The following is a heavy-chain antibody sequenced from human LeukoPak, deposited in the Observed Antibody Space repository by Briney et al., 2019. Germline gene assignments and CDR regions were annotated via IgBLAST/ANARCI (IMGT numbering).Heavy chain of an antibody. V-gene: IGHV4-61*05. D-gene: IGHD1-26*01. J-gene: IGHJ4*02. CDR1: GGSISSSSYY. CDR2: IYYSGST. Sequence: PSETLYLTCTVSGGSISSSSYYWGWIRQPPGKGLEWIGYIYYSGSTNYNPSLKSRVTISVDTSKNQFSLKLSSVTAADTAVYYWARASGSYYSAPFLDYWGQGTLVTGSS. CDR3: ARASGSYYSAPFLDY.